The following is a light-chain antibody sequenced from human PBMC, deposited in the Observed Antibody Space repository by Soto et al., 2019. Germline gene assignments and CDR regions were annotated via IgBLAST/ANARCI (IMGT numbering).Light chain of an antibody. V-gene: IGKV3-20*01. CDR3: QQYGSSLWT. J-gene: IGKJ1*01. CDR1: QSVSSSY. Sequence: EIVLTQSPATLSLSPGERATLSCRASQSVSSSYLAWYQQKPGQAPRLLIYGASSRATGIPDRFSGSGSGTDFTLTISRLEPEDFAMYYCQQYGSSLWTFGQGTKVDIK. CDR2: GAS.